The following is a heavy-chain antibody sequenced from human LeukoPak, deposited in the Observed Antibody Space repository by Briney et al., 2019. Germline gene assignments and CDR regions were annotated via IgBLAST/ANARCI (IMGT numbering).Heavy chain of an antibody. J-gene: IGHJ4*02. D-gene: IGHD6-6*01. V-gene: IGHV4-59*01. CDR3: ARGYCSSSPFGY. CDR2: IYYSGST. CDR1: GGSISSYY. Sequence: PSETLSLTCTVSGGSISSYYWSWIRQPPGKGLEWIGYIYYSGSTNYNPSLKSRVTISVDTSKNQFSLKLSSVTAADTAVYYCARGYCSSSPFGYWGQGTLVTVSS.